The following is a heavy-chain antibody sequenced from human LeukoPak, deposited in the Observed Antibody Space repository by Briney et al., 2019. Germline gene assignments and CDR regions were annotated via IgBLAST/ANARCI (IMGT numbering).Heavy chain of an antibody. CDR2: IHTDGSIT. V-gene: IGHV3-74*01. CDR1: GFTFSSYW. J-gene: IGHJ5*02. D-gene: IGHD2-2*02. CDR3: ARDRCSSTTCYNTPNWFDP. Sequence: GGSLRLSCAASGFTFSSYWMHWVRQAPGKGLVWVSRIHTDGSITNYADSVKGRFTISRDNAKNTLYLQMNSLRAEDTAFYHCARDRCSSTTCYNTPNWFDPWGQGTLVIVSS.